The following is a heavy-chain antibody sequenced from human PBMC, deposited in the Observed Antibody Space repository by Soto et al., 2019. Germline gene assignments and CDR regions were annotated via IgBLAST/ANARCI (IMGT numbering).Heavy chain of an antibody. CDR1: GFTFSSYA. V-gene: IGHV3-23*01. J-gene: IGHJ4*02. CDR3: AKDPYCGGDCYPEKYYFDY. D-gene: IGHD2-21*01. Sequence: PGGSLRLSCAASGFTFSSYAMSWVRQAPGKGLGWVSAISGSGGSTYYADSVKGRFTISRDNSKNTLYLQMNSLRAEDTAVYYCAKDPYCGGDCYPEKYYFDYWGQGTLVTVSS. CDR2: ISGSGGST.